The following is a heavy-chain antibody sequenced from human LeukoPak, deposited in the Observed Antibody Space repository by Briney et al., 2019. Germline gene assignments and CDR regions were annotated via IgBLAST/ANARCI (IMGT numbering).Heavy chain of an antibody. V-gene: IGHV3-74*01. CDR2: VNTDGSTP. D-gene: IGHD3-16*01. CDR1: GFTFSSYW. Sequence: PAGSLRLSCAASGFTFSSYWMHWVRQAPGKGLVWVSRVNTDGSTPTYADSVKGRFTISRDNAKNTLYLQMNSLGAEDTAVYYCARDRGSYSDYWGQGTLVTVSS. CDR3: ARDRGSYSDY. J-gene: IGHJ4*02.